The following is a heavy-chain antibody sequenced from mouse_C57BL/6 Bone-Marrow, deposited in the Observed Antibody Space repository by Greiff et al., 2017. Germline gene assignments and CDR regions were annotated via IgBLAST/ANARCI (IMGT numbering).Heavy chain of an antibody. Sequence: EVKLQQSGAELVRPGASVKLSCTASGFNIKDDYMHWVKQRPEQGLEWIGWIDPENGDTEYASKFQGKATITADTSSNTAYLQLSSLTSEDTAVYYCRLRRGGGYAMDYWGQGTSVTVSS. CDR3: RLRRGGGYAMDY. J-gene: IGHJ4*01. D-gene: IGHD2-4*01. CDR2: IDPENGDT. V-gene: IGHV14-4*01. CDR1: GFNIKDDY.